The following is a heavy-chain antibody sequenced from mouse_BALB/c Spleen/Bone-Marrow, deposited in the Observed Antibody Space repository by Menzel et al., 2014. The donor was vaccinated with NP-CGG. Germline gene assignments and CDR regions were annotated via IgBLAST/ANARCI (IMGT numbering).Heavy chain of an antibody. CDR1: GFTFSSYG. Sequence: EVMLVESGGGLVQPGGSLKLSCAASGFTFSSYGMSWVRQTPDKRLELVASINSNGGSTYYPDSVKGRFTISRDNAKNTLSLQMSSLKSEDTAMYYCARGNYGNYVDYFGYWGQGTTLTVSS. CDR3: ARGNYGNYVDYFGY. V-gene: IGHV5-6-3*01. D-gene: IGHD2-1*01. CDR2: INSNGGST. J-gene: IGHJ2*01.